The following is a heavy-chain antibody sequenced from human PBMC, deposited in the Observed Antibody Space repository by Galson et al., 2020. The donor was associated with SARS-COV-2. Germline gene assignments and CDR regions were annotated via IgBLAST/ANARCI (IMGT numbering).Heavy chain of an antibody. CDR2: INPNSGGT. J-gene: IGHJ4*02. D-gene: IGHD5-18*01. V-gene: IGHV1-2*02. Sequence: ASVKVSCKASGYTFTDYYMHWVRQAPGQGLEWMGWINPNSGGTNYAQKFQGRVTMTRDTSISTAYMELSRLRSDDTAVYYCATDQGYSYGEPFDYWGQGTLVTVSS. CDR1: GYTFTDYY. CDR3: ATDQGYSYGEPFDY.